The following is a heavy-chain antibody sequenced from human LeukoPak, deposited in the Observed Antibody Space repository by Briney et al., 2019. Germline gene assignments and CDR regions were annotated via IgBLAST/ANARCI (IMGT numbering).Heavy chain of an antibody. D-gene: IGHD5-18*01. CDR1: GGTFSSYA. J-gene: IGHJ5*02. Sequence: ASVKVSCKASGGTFSSYAISWVRQAPGQGLEWMGGIIPIFGTANYAQKFQGRVTITADESTSTAYMELSSLRSEDTAVYYCARDRAGSYGPSWFDPWGQGTLVTVSS. CDR3: ARDRAGSYGPSWFDP. CDR2: IIPIFGTA. V-gene: IGHV1-69*13.